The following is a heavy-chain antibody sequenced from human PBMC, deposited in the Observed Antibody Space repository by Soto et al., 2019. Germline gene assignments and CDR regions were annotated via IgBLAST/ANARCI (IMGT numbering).Heavy chain of an antibody. CDR3: ARDLSATIRDYYYYGMDV. V-gene: IGHV1-18*01. CDR1: GYTFTSYG. Sequence: ASVNVSCKASGYTFTSYGISWVRQAPGQGLEWMGWISAYNGNTSYAQKFQGRVTMTRDTSTSTVYMELSSLRSEDTAVYYCARDLSATIRDYYYYGMDVWGQGTTVTVSS. J-gene: IGHJ6*02. CDR2: ISAYNGNT. D-gene: IGHD5-12*01.